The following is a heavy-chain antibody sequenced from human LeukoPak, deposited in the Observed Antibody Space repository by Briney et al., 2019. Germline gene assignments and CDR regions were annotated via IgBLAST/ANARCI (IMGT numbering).Heavy chain of an antibody. V-gene: IGHV3-23*01. D-gene: IGHD6-19*01. CDR2: IRGSGGST. Sequence: PGKSLRLSCAASEFTFSISAMHWVRQAAGKGLEWVSAIRGSGGSTFYAESVKGRFTISRDNSKNTLSLQMNTLRAEDTAVYYCAKEGVGTGWYYFENWGQGTLVTVSS. J-gene: IGHJ4*02. CDR3: AKEGVGTGWYYFEN. CDR1: EFTFSISA.